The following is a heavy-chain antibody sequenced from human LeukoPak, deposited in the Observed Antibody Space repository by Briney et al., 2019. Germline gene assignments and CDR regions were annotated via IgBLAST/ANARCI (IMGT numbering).Heavy chain of an antibody. V-gene: IGHV3-74*01. CDR1: GFTFNSYW. CDR3: ARDRADYYDSSGYYYPYYYYGMDV. D-gene: IGHD3-22*01. CDR2: INSDGTSA. J-gene: IGHJ6*02. Sequence: PGGSLRLSCVASGFTFNSYWMHWVRQAPGKGLVWVSRINSDGTSATYADSVKGRFTISRDNSKNTLYLQMNSLRAEDTAVYYCARDRADYYDSSGYYYPYYYYGMDVWGQGTTVTVSS.